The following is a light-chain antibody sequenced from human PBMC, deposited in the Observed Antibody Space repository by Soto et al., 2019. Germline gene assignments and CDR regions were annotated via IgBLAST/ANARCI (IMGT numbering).Light chain of an antibody. J-gene: IGKJ1*01. CDR2: GAS. CDR3: HQYSNTFRT. V-gene: IGKV3D-15*01. Sequence: EIVLTQSPAILSVSPGERATLSCRASQSISRSLAWYQQKPGQAPRLLIYGASTRATGIPARFSGSGSGTEFTLTISNLQAEDSAVYHCHQYSNTFRTFGQGTKVDIK. CDR1: QSISRS.